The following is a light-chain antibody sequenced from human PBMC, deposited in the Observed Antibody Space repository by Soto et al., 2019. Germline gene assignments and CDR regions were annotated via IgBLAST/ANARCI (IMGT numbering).Light chain of an antibody. J-gene: IGKJ1*01. CDR1: QSISSW. Sequence: DLQMTQSPSTLSASVGDRVTITCRASQSISSWLAWYQQKPGKAPKLLIYKASTLESGVPSRFSGSESGTEFTLTINSLQPDDFATYYCQQYSDWWTFGQGTKVEIK. CDR2: KAS. CDR3: QQYSDWWT. V-gene: IGKV1-5*03.